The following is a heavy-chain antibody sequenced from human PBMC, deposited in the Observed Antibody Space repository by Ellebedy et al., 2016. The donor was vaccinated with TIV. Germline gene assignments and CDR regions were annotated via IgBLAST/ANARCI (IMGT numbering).Heavy chain of an antibody. CDR3: ASVSGAVVPAANKY. Sequence: GESLKISCAGSGFTVSDYFMSWVRQAPGKGLVWVSRINSDGSSTRYADSVKGRFTISSDNAKDTLYLQMNSLRVEDTAVYYCASVSGAVVPAANKYWGQGIQVTVSS. J-gene: IGHJ4*02. CDR2: INSDGSST. V-gene: IGHV3-74*01. D-gene: IGHD2-2*01. CDR1: GFTVSDYF.